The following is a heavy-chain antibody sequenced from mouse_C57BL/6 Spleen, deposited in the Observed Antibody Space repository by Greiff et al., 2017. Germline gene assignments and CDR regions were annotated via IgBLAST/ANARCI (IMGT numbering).Heavy chain of an antibody. J-gene: IGHJ1*03. V-gene: IGHV2-9-1*01. Sequence: QVQLKESGPGLVAPSQSLSITCTVSGFSLTSYAISWVRQPPGKGLEWLGVIWPGGGTNYNSAIKSKLSISKDNSKSQVFLKMNSLQTDDTARYYCARPYYGSSYGYFDVWGTGTTVTVSS. CDR1: GFSLTSYA. CDR3: ARPYYGSSYGYFDV. D-gene: IGHD1-1*01. CDR2: IWPGGGT.